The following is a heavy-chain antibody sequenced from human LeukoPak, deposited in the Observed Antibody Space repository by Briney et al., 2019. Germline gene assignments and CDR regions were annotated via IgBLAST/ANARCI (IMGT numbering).Heavy chain of an antibody. CDR1: GFTFSSYS. D-gene: IGHD6-13*01. J-gene: IGHJ4*02. CDR3: AREEDSSWSNSRYIDY. V-gene: IGHV3-21*01. CDR2: ISSSSSYI. Sequence: GGSLRLSCAASGFTFSSYSMNWVRQAPGKGLEWVSSISSSSSYIHYADSVKGRFTISRDNAKNSLYLQMNSLRAEDTAVYYCAREEDSSWSNSRYIDYWGQGTLVTVSS.